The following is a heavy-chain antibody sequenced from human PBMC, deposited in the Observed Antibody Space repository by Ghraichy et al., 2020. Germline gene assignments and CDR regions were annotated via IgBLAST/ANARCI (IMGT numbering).Heavy chain of an antibody. Sequence: SETLSLTCNVSGASISSGGYSWSWIRQQPGQGLEGIGYSYYSGATHYNPSLKSRVTISGDTSKNQFSLKLNSVTAADTAVYYCARDITSSHWFDPWGQGTLVTVSS. CDR3: ARDITSSHWFDP. D-gene: IGHD6-6*01. CDR1: GASISSGGYS. V-gene: IGHV4-31*03. CDR2: SYYSGAT. J-gene: IGHJ5*02.